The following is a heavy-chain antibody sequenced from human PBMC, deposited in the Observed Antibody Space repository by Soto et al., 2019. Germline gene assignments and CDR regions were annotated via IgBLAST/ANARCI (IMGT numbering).Heavy chain of an antibody. J-gene: IGHJ6*02. D-gene: IGHD6-13*01. CDR3: ATRVFAYYGRAV. CDR1: GYTLTELS. Sequence: ASVKVSCKVSGYTLTELSMHWVRQAPGKGLEWMGGFDPEDGETIYAQKFQGRVTMTEDTSTDTAYMELSSLRSEDTAVYYCATRVFAYYGRAVWGQGTTVTVS. V-gene: IGHV1-24*01. CDR2: FDPEDGET.